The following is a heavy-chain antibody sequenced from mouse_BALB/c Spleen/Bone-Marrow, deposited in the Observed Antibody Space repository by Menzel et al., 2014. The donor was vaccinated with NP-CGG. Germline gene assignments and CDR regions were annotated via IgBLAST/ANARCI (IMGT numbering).Heavy chain of an antibody. CDR1: GYSFTSYW. D-gene: IGHD1-1*01. J-gene: IGHJ3*01. Sequence: QVQLKDSGPQLVRPGASVKISCKASGYSFTSYWMHWVKQRPGQGLEWIGMIDPSDSETRLNQMFKDKATLTVDKSSSTAYMQLSSPTSEDSAVYYCASYGSSPAWFAYWGQGTLVTVSA. CDR2: IDPSDSET. CDR3: ASYGSSPAWFAY. V-gene: IGHV1S126*01.